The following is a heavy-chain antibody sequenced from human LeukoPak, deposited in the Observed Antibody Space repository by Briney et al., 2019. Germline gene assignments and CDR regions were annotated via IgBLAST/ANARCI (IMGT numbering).Heavy chain of an antibody. V-gene: IGHV3-23*01. Sequence: PGGTLRLSCAASGFTFTNYAMTWVRQAPGKGLEWVSTIYGSGDGTYYADSVKGRFTISRDNSKNTLYVQMNSLRAEDTAVYYCAKGHAPSGSYADYWGQGTLVTVSS. CDR2: IYGSGDGT. J-gene: IGHJ4*02. D-gene: IGHD1-26*01. CDR3: AKGHAPSGSYADY. CDR1: GFTFTNYA.